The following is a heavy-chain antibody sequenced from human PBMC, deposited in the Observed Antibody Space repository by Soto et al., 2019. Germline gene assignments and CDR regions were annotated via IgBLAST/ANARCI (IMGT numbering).Heavy chain of an antibody. V-gene: IGHV3-30*04. Sequence: QVQLVESGGGVVQPGRSLRLSCAASGFTFSNYAMHWVRQAPGKGLEWVAAILYDGTNKYYADSVKGRFTISRDSSKNTLYVQMDSLSSEDTAVYHCAKGGGRQISDAIDILGQGTRVTVSS. D-gene: IGHD2-15*01. CDR3: AKGGGRQISDAIDI. CDR1: GFTFSNYA. CDR2: ILYDGTNK. J-gene: IGHJ3*02.